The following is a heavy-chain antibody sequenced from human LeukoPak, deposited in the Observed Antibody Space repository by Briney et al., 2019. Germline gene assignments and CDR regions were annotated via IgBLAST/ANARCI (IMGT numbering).Heavy chain of an antibody. CDR1: GFTFSSYA. CDR2: ISTNGDRT. J-gene: IGHJ4*02. D-gene: IGHD6-13*01. CDR3: ARDKAAVGNDY. Sequence: RGSLRLSCAPSGFTFSSYAMYSVRQAPGKGLEYVSVISTNGDRTYYANSVKGRFTISRDNSKNTLYLQMGSLRPEDMAVYYCARDKAAVGNDYWGLGTLVTVSS. V-gene: IGHV3-64*01.